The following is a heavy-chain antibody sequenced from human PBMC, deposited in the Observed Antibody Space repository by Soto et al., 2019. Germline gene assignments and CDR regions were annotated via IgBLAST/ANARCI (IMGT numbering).Heavy chain of an antibody. Sequence: GASVKVSCKASGGTFSSYAISWVRQAPGQGLEWTGGIIPIFGTANYAQKFQGRVTITADESTSTAYMELSSLRSEDTAVYYCARGVTILDAFDIWGQGTMATVSS. CDR1: GGTFSSYA. V-gene: IGHV1-69*13. D-gene: IGHD3-3*01. CDR2: IIPIFGTA. CDR3: ARGVTILDAFDI. J-gene: IGHJ3*02.